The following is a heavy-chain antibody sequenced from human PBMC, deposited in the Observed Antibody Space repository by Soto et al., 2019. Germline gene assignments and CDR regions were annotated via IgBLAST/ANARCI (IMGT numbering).Heavy chain of an antibody. J-gene: IGHJ4*02. CDR3: ATYGQHLMDS. Sequence: GGSLRLSCAVSGFTFSRFAMKWVRQAPGKGLEWVSVIGSSGDGIQYADSVKGRFTISRDNSKNTLNLQMNGLRAEDTAVYYCATYGQHLMDSWGQGTLVTVSS. D-gene: IGHD4-17*01. V-gene: IGHV3-23*01. CDR1: GFTFSRFA. CDR2: IGSSGDGI.